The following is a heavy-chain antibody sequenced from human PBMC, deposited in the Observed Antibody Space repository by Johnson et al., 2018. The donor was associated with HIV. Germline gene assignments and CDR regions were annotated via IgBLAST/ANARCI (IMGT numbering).Heavy chain of an antibody. CDR3: AAYYDFWSGSYTSGFDI. J-gene: IGHJ3*02. CDR2: ISIGGST. Sequence: MMLVESGGGLVQPGGSLRLSCAASGFTISTKYFNWVRQAPGKGLEWVSVISIGGSTYYADSVKGRFTISRDNAKNSLYLQMNSLRPEDTAMYYCAAYYDFWSGSYTSGFDIWGQGTMVTVSS. CDR1: GFTISTKY. V-gene: IGHV3-66*02. D-gene: IGHD3-3*01.